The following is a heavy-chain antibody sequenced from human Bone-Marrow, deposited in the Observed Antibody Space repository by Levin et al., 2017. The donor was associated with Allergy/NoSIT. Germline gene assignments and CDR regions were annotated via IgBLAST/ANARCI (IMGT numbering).Heavy chain of an antibody. CDR2: MFAGGAA. CDR1: GDSISNTHHY. D-gene: IGHD2/OR15-2a*01. CDR3: ARDETFNSWHVGWFDS. J-gene: IGHJ5*01. Sequence: SCPVSGDSISNTHHYWSWIRQPAGKGLEWIGRMFAGGAATYKRSLRSRVTLSIDTSKNQFSLKLTSVTAADTAVYYCARDETFNSWHVGWFDSWGQGTLVTVSS. V-gene: IGHV4-61*02.